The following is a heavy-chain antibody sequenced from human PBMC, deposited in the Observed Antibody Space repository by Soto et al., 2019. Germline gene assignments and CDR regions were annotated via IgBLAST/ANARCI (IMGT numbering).Heavy chain of an antibody. D-gene: IGHD2-15*01. CDR1: GGSFSGYY. CDR3: ARVSPRYCSGGSCPRVLDV. V-gene: IGHV4-34*01. Sequence: QVQLQQWGAGLLKPSETLSLTCAVYGGSFSGYYWSWIRQPPGKGLEWIGEINHSGSTNSNPSLKSRVTISVDTSKNQFSLKLSSVTAADTAVYYCARVSPRYCSGGSCPRVLDVWGKGTTVTVSS. CDR2: INHSGST. J-gene: IGHJ6*04.